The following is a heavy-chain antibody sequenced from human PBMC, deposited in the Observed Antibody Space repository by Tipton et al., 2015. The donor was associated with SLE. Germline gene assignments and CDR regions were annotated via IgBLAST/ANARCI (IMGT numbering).Heavy chain of an antibody. CDR3: ALGGYWFDP. V-gene: IGHV4-59*11. Sequence: TLSLTCTVSGGSISSHYWSWIRQPPGKGLEWIGYIYSSGSTNYNPSLKSRVTISVDTSKNQFSLKLSSVTAADTAVYYCALGGYWFDPWGQGTLVTVSS. J-gene: IGHJ5*02. D-gene: IGHD3-16*01. CDR1: GGSISSHY. CDR2: IYSSGST.